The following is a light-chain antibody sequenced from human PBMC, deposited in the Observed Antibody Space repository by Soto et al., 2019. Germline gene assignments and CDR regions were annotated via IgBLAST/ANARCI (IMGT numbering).Light chain of an antibody. CDR2: GAS. CDR3: QQHSQWPIT. Sequence: EIVLTQSPGTLSLSPGERATLSCRASQSVSSIYLAWYQQKPGQAPRLLIYGASSRPTGIPDRFSGSGSGTDFTLTVSRLEPEDFAIYYCQQHSQWPITFGQGTRLEIK. J-gene: IGKJ5*01. V-gene: IGKV3-20*01. CDR1: QSVSSIY.